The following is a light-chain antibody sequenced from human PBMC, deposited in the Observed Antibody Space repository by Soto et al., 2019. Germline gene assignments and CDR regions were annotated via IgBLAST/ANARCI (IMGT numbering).Light chain of an antibody. CDR2: AAS. J-gene: IGKJ1*01. V-gene: IGKV1-5*01. CDR1: QSIDRW. Sequence: DTQMTQSPSTLSASVGDRVTITCRASQSIDRWLAWYQKKPVKAPKLLIYAASSLESGVPSRFSGSGSGTEFTLTISSLQPDVLATYHCQQYYTYWTFGQGTKVDIK. CDR3: QQYYTYWT.